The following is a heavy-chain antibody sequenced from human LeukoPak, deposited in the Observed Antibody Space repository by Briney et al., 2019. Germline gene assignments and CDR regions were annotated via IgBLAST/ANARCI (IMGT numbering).Heavy chain of an antibody. V-gene: IGHV3-9*01. Sequence: GGSLTLSCAASGFTFYDYAMHWVRQVPGKGLEWVGGVNRNSDTIAYGDPVKGRFTISRDNARNSLYLQMNNLRAEDTALYYWAKDLGVGTTPRVYAFDVCGQGTVGTVS. D-gene: IGHD1-26*01. CDR2: VNRNSDTI. CDR1: GFTFYDYA. CDR3: AKDLGVGTTPRVYAFDV. J-gene: IGHJ3*01.